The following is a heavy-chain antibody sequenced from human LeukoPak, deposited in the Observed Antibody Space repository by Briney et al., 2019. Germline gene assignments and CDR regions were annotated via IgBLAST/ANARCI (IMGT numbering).Heavy chain of an antibody. Sequence: GGSLRLSCAASGFTFSSYAMHWVRQAPGKGLEWVAVVSYDGSNKYYADSVKGRFTISRDNAKNSLYLQMNSLRAEDTAVYYCARDYESPGYDFWSGYEQRYYYYYMDVWGKGTTVTVSS. CDR2: VSYDGSNK. CDR1: GFTFSSYA. D-gene: IGHD3-3*01. J-gene: IGHJ6*03. CDR3: ARDYESPGYDFWSGYEQRYYYYYMDV. V-gene: IGHV3-30*04.